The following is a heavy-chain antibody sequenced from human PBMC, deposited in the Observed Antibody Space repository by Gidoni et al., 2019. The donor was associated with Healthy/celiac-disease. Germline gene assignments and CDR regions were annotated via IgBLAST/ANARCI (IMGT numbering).Heavy chain of an antibody. CDR2: IIPILGIA. D-gene: IGHD3-22*01. CDR1: GGTFSSYT. V-gene: IGHV1-69*08. CDR3: ARELVTDSSGYYQFDY. Sequence: QVQLVQSGAEVKKPGSSVKVSCKASGGTFSSYTTSWVRQAPGQGLEWMGRIIPILGIANYAQKFQGRVTITADKSTSTAYMELSSLRSEDTAVYYCARELVTDSSGYYQFDYWGQGTLVTVSS. J-gene: IGHJ4*02.